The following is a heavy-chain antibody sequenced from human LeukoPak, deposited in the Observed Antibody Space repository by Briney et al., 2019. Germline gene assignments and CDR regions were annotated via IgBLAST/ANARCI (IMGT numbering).Heavy chain of an antibody. J-gene: IGHJ5*02. D-gene: IGHD6-13*01. Sequence: GRSLRLSCAASGFTFDDYAMHWVRHAPGKGLEWVSGISWNSGSTGYADSVKGRFTISRDNAKNSLYLQMNSLRAEDTALYYCAKGLGDSSSWYPNWFDPWGQGTLVTVSS. CDR1: GFTFDDYA. CDR3: AKGLGDSSSWYPNWFDP. CDR2: ISWNSGST. V-gene: IGHV3-9*01.